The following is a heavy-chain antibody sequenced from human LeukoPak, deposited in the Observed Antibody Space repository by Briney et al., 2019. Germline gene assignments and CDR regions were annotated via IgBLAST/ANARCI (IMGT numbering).Heavy chain of an antibody. V-gene: IGHV3-23*01. Sequence: PGGSLRLSCAAFGFTFSNYAMSWVRQAPGKGLEWVSAMSGSGGRTYYADSVKGRFAISRDNSKNALYLQMNSLRVEDTAVYYCAIDPNWGTHSWGQGVLVAVSS. CDR2: MSGSGGRT. CDR3: AIDPNWGTHS. D-gene: IGHD7-27*01. J-gene: IGHJ4*02. CDR1: GFTFSNYA.